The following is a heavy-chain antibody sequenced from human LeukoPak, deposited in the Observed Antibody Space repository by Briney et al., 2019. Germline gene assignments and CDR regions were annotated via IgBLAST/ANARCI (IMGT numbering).Heavy chain of an antibody. CDR1: GFTLSRYD. Sequence: GGSLRLSCAPSGFTLSRYDMNWVRQAPGKGLEGVSAISGSGGSTYYADSVKGRFTISRDNSKNTLYLQMNSLRAEDTAVYYCAKRWDDILSGYDYWGQGTLVTVSS. D-gene: IGHD3-9*01. CDR3: AKRWDDILSGYDY. V-gene: IGHV3-23*01. CDR2: ISGSGGST. J-gene: IGHJ4*02.